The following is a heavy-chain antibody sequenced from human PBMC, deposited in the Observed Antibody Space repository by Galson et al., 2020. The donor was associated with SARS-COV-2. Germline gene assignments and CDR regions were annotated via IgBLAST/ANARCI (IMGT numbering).Heavy chain of an antibody. D-gene: IGHD5-12*01. J-gene: IGHJ6*03. CDR3: ARGYSGYDSSGGTDYFYYYMDV. CDR1: GGSVSRYY. CDR2: ISDIGYT. Sequence: SETLSLTCTVSGGSVSRYYWTWIRQSPGKGLEWIGYISDIGYTNYSPSLNSRVTMSIDTSKNQFSLQLRSVTAADTAVYFCARGYSGYDSSGGTDYFYYYMDVWGRGTTVTISS. V-gene: IGHV4-59*02.